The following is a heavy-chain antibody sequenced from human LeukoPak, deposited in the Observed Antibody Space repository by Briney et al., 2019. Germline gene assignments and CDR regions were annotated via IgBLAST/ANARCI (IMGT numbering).Heavy chain of an antibody. CDR1: GFTFSSYA. CDR2: ISYDGSNK. J-gene: IGHJ4*02. V-gene: IGHV3-30*04. Sequence: GRSLRLSCAASGFTFSSYAMHWVRQAPGKGLEWVAVISYDGSNKYYADSVKGRFTISRDNSKNTLYLQMNSLRAEDTAVYYCARDSAPAGYAGYFDYWGQGTLVTVSS. CDR3: ARDSAPAGYAGYFDY. D-gene: IGHD2-2*01.